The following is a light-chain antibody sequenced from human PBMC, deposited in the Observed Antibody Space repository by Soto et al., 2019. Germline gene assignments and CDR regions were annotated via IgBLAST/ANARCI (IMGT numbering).Light chain of an antibody. CDR1: SSNIGAGYD. CDR3: QSSDSSVSSVV. CDR2: GNT. V-gene: IGLV1-40*01. J-gene: IGLJ2*01. Sequence: QSVLTQPPSVSGAPGQRVTISCTGSSSNIGAGYDVHWYQQLPGTAPKLFIYGNTNRPSGVPDRFSGFKSGTSASLAITGLQAEDEADYYCQSSDSSVSSVVFAGGTKLTVL.